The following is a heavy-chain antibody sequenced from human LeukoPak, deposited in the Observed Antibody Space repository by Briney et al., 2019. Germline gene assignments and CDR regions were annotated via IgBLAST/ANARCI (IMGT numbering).Heavy chain of an antibody. Sequence: GRSLRLSCAASGFTFSSYGMHWVRQAPGKGLEWVAVISYDGSNKYYADSVKGQFTISRDNSKNTLYLQMNSQRAEDTAVYYCARVSSAPEYSSSPREFDYWGQGTLVTVSS. CDR1: GFTFSSYG. J-gene: IGHJ4*02. D-gene: IGHD6-6*01. CDR3: ARVSSAPEYSSSPREFDY. V-gene: IGHV3-30*03. CDR2: ISYDGSNK.